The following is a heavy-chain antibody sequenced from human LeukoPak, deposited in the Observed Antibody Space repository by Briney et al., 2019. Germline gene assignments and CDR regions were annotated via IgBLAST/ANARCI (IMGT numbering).Heavy chain of an antibody. Sequence: ASVRVSCKASGYTFTSYGISWVRQAPGQGLEWMGWISAYNGNTNYAQKLQGRVTMTTDTSTSTAYMELRSLRSDDTAAYYCARVGGGIVPAAMRFDPWGQGTLVTVSS. V-gene: IGHV1-18*01. D-gene: IGHD2-2*01. J-gene: IGHJ5*02. CDR1: GYTFTSYG. CDR2: ISAYNGNT. CDR3: ARVGGGIVPAAMRFDP.